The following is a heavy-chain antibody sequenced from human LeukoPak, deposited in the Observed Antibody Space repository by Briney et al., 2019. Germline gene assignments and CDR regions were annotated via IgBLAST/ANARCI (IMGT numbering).Heavy chain of an antibody. V-gene: IGHV3-30*03. Sequence: GGSLRLSCAASGFTFTSYGMHWVRQSPGKGLEWVALITYDGYYKYYSDSVKGRFTISSDASKNTLYLQMNSLRAEDTAVYYCARDLSPVVRASPMGYWGQGTLVTVSS. CDR1: GFTFTSYG. J-gene: IGHJ4*02. CDR3: ARDLSPVVRASPMGY. D-gene: IGHD3-10*01. CDR2: ITYDGYYK.